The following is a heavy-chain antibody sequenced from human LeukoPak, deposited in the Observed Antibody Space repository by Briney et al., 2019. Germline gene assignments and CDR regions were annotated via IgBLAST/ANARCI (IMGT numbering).Heavy chain of an antibody. D-gene: IGHD4-17*01. CDR3: ARTYGDYDDAFDV. Sequence: PSETLSLTCTVSGGSISSSTYYWGWIRQPPGKGLEWIGSIYYSGSTYNNSSLKSRVTIFVGTSKNQFSLKLSSVTATDTAVYYCARTYGDYDDAFDVWGQGTMVTVSS. CDR2: IYYSGST. CDR1: GGSISSSTYY. V-gene: IGHV4-39*01. J-gene: IGHJ3*01.